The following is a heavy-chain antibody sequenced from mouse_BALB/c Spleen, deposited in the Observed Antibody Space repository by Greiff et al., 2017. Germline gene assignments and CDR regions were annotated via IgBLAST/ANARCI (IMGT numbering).Heavy chain of an antibody. D-gene: IGHD2-14*01. CDR1: GYTFTSYW. V-gene: IGHV1-7*01. CDR2: INPSTGYT. J-gene: IGHJ4*01. Sequence: QVQLQQSGAELAKPGASVKMSCKASGYTFTSYWMHWVKQRPGQGLEWIGYINPSTGYTEYNQKFKDKATLTADKSSSTAYMQLSSLTSEDSAVYYCASSYYRYDYAMDYWGQGTSVTVSS. CDR3: ASSYYRYDYAMDY.